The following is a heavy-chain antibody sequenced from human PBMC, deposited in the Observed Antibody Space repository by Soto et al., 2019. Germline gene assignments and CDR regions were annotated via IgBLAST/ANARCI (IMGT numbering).Heavy chain of an antibody. Sequence: SETLSLTCTVSGGSISSSSYYWGWIRQPPGKGLEWIGSIYYSGSTYYNPSLKSRVTISVDTSKNQFSLKLSSVTAADTAVYYCARCKLETDAFDIWGQGTMVTVSS. CDR1: GGSISSSSYY. CDR3: ARCKLETDAFDI. D-gene: IGHD1-1*01. J-gene: IGHJ3*02. CDR2: IYYSGST. V-gene: IGHV4-39*01.